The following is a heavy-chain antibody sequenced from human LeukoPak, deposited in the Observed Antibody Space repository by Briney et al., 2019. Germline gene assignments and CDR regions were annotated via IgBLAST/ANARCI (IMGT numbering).Heavy chain of an antibody. CDR2: IYSGGST. Sequence: GGSLRLSCAASGFTVSSNYMSWVRQAPGKGLEWVSVIYSGGSTYYADSVKGRFTISRDNSKNTLYLQMNSLRAEDTAVYYCAKYSDRPSYFDYWGQGTLVTVSS. D-gene: IGHD5-12*01. CDR1: GFTVSSNY. J-gene: IGHJ4*02. V-gene: IGHV3-53*01. CDR3: AKYSDRPSYFDY.